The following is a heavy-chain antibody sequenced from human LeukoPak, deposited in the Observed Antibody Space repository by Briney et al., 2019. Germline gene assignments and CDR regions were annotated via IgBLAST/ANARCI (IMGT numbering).Heavy chain of an antibody. CDR2: IYYSGST. D-gene: IGHD2-2*01. J-gene: IGHJ4*02. V-gene: IGHV4-59*08. CDR1: GGSISSYY. CDR3: ARHSRLGPLYCSSTSCPFDY. Sequence: SATLSLTFTVAGGSISSYYWSWIRPPPGKGLEWIGYIYYSGSTNYNPSLKSRVTISVDTSKNQFSLKLSSVTAADTAVYYCARHSRLGPLYCSSTSCPFDYWGQGTLVTVSS.